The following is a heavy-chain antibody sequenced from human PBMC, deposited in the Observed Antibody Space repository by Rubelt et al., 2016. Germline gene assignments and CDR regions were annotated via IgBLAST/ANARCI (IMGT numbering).Heavy chain of an antibody. CDR2: LKEDGSEK. J-gene: IGHJ6*02. CDR3: GRGHIDYYGVDV. Sequence: EVELVESGGDLVQPGGSLRLSCAVSGFTFDDYAMHWVRQAPGRGLEWVANLKEDGSEKYYVDSVKGRFTISRDNAKNTLYLQMNSLGAEDTAVYYCGRGHIDYYGVDVWGQGATVTVSS. V-gene: IGHV3-7*01. CDR1: GFTFDDYA. D-gene: IGHD2-21*01.